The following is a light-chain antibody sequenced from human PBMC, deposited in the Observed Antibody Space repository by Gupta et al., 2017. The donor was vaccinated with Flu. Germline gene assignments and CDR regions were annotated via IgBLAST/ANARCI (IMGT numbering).Light chain of an antibody. Sequence: EIVLTQSPGTLSLSPGETATLSCRTSQSVSTYLAWYQQKPGQAPRLLLYDPFNRATGIPARFSGSGSGTDFTLTISSLEPEDFAVYYWQLRSIPITFGQGTRLEIK. CDR3: QLRSIPIT. CDR1: QSVSTY. CDR2: DPF. V-gene: IGKV3-11*01. J-gene: IGKJ5*01.